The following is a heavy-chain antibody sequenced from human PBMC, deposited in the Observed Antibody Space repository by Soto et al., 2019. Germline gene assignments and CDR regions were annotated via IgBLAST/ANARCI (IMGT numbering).Heavy chain of an antibody. CDR3: ARGPF. V-gene: IGHV3-7*01. CDR1: GFTFSDQW. J-gene: IGHJ4*02. CDR2: INPDGSAK. D-gene: IGHD3-3*02. Sequence: EVQMVASGGGVVQPGGSLRLSCAASGFTFSDQWMSWVRQAPGKGLEWVANINPDGSAKSHVDSVEGRFTISRDNAKNSLYLQMNTLRVEDTALYYCARGPFWGQGTLVTVSS.